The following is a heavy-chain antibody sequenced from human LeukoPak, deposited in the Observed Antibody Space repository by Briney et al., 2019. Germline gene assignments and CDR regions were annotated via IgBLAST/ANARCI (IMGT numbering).Heavy chain of an antibody. CDR1: GYTFTSYA. CDR3: ARMDVVVTAIPHFDY. J-gene: IGHJ4*02. D-gene: IGHD2-21*02. Sequence: ASVKVSCKASGYTFTSYAMHWVLQAPGQRLEWMGWINAGNGNTKYSQKFQGRVTITRDTSASTAYMELSSLRSEDTAVYYCARMDVVVTAIPHFDYWGQGTLVTVSS. CDR2: INAGNGNT. V-gene: IGHV1-3*01.